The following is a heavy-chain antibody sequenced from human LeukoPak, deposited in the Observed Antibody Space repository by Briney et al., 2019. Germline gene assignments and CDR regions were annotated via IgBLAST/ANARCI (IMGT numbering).Heavy chain of an antibody. CDR2: INPNSGGT. CDR1: GYTFTGYY. D-gene: IGHD3-10*01. V-gene: IGHV1-2*02. CDR3: ARDGEYGTGSYYRGCFDY. Sequence: GASVKVSCKASGYTFTGYYMHWVRQAPGQGLEWMGWINPNSGGTNYAQKFQGRVTMTRDTSISTAYMELGSLGSDDTAVYYCARDGEYGTGSYYRGCFDYWGQGTLVTVSS. J-gene: IGHJ4*02.